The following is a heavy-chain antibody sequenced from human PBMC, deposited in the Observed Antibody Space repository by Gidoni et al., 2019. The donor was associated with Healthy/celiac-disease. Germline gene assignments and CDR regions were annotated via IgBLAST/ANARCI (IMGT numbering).Heavy chain of an antibody. D-gene: IGHD3-22*01. CDR2: IYYSGST. J-gene: IGHJ6*02. Sequence: QLQLQESGPGLVKPSETLSLTCPVSGCSISSRSYYWGWIRQPPGKGLEWIGSIYYSGSTYYNPYLKSRVTISVETSKNQFSLKLSSVTAADTAVYYCARSGGIVVPKKPYYGMDVWGQGTTVTVSS. CDR1: GCSISSRSYY. V-gene: IGHV4-39*01. CDR3: ARSGGIVVPKKPYYGMDV.